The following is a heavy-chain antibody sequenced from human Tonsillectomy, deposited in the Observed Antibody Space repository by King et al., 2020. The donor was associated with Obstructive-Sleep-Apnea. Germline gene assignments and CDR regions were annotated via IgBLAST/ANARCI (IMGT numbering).Heavy chain of an antibody. V-gene: IGHV4-4*02. J-gene: IGHJ4*02. CDR2: INLSGTV. CDR1: GGSITSSNW. D-gene: IGHD3-16*01. Sequence: VQLQESGPGLVKPSDSLSLTCTVAGGSITSSNWWSWVRQTPGKGLEWIGEINLSGTVNYNPSLKSRVSFSMDKSNNQFSLRLSSATAADTGVYYCARVGGGLGLVLYYFDNWGQGTLVTVSS. CDR3: ARVGGGLGLVLYYFDN.